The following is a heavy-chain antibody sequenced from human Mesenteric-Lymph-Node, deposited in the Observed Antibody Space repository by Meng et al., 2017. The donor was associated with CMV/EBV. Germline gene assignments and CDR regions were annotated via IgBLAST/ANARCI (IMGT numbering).Heavy chain of an antibody. CDR2: IYYSGST. V-gene: IGHV4-39*07. D-gene: IGHD2-15*01. J-gene: IGHJ4*02. Sequence: SETLSLTCTVSGGSISSSSYYWGWIRQPPGKGLEWIGSIYYSGSTYYNPSLKSRFTISVDTSKNQFSLKLSSVTAADTAVYYCAREDPYCSGGSCYGGGFNYWGQGTLVTVSS. CDR1: GGSISSSSYY. CDR3: AREDPYCSGGSCYGGGFNY.